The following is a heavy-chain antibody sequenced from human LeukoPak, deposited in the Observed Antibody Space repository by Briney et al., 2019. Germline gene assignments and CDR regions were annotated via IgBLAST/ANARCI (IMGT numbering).Heavy chain of an antibody. V-gene: IGHV3-23*01. CDR2: ISGSGGST. J-gene: IGHJ4*02. Sequence: GSLRLSRAHSVFTLSSYSINWVCQAPGKGGEWVSAISGSGGSTYSAHSLKGRFTISRDNSKKPLYLQMHSRRADDTAVYYCTKESLRVVPSATFDYWGQGTLVTVSS. CDR1: VFTLSSYS. D-gene: IGHD2-2*01. CDR3: TKESLRVVPSATFDY.